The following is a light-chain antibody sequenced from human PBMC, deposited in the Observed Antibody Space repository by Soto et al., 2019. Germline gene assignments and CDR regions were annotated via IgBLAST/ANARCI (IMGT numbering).Light chain of an antibody. CDR2: DAS. CDR1: QSVSSY. V-gene: IGKV3-11*01. J-gene: IGKJ3*01. CDR3: QQRSNWPHT. Sequence: EIVLTQSPATLSLSPGERATLSCRASQSVSSYLAWYQQKPGQAPRLLIYDASNRATGIPARFSGSGSGTDFTLTISSLEPEDFAVYSCQQRSNWPHTFGPGTKVYIK.